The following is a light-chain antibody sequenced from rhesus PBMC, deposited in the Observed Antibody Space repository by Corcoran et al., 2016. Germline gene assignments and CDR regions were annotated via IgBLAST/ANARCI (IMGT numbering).Light chain of an antibody. CDR1: QAISSL. CDR2: KAS. J-gene: IGKJ4*01. Sequence: DIQMTQSPSSLSASIGDTVTITCRASQAISSLLAWYQQKTGKDPKLRIYKASSLKSGVPSRYSGSGSGTDFTLTISSLQSEDFATYFCQHYSSRPLTFGGGTRVDLK. V-gene: IGKV1-22*01. CDR3: QHYSSRPLT.